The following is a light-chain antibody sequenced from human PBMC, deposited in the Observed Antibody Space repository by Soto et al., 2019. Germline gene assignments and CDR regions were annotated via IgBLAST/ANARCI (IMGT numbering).Light chain of an antibody. CDR1: QTISSW. J-gene: IGKJ1*01. Sequence: DIQMTQSPSTLSGSVGDRVTITCRASQTISSWLAWYQQKPGKAPKLLIYQASTLKSGVPSRFSGSGSGTEFTLTISSLQPDDFAPYYCQHYRSYSEAFGQGTKVDIK. CDR2: QAS. V-gene: IGKV1-5*03. CDR3: QHYRSYSEA.